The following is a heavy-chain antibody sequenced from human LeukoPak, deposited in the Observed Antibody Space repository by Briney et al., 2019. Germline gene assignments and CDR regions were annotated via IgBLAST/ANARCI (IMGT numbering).Heavy chain of an antibody. CDR2: INSAGSIT. Sequence: PGGSLRLSCAASGFTFSSYWMHWVRQAPGKGLVCFSLINSAGSITSYSDSVKSRFTISRDNAKNTLYLQINSLRAEDTAVYYCARGTGYSVFDMWGQGTMVTVSS. CDR1: GFTFSSYW. D-gene: IGHD1-26*01. J-gene: IGHJ3*02. CDR3: ARGTGYSVFDM. V-gene: IGHV3-74*01.